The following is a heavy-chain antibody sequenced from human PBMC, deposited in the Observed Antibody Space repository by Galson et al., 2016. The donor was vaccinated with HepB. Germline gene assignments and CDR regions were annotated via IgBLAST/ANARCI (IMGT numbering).Heavy chain of an antibody. CDR3: ARDVKSERYTAT. CDR1: GASISTPTW. V-gene: IGHV4-4*02. D-gene: IGHD3-16*02. J-gene: IGHJ5*02. Sequence: SETLSLTCTVSGASISTPTWWHWVRQAPGKGLEWIGEIYVSGSTNYNPSLESRVTISLDKSKNQFSLNVTSVTAADTAIYYCARDVKSERYTATWGQGTLVIVSS. CDR2: IYVSGST.